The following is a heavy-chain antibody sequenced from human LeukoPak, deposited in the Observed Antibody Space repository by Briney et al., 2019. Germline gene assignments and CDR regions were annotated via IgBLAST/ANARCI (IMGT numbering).Heavy chain of an antibody. CDR1: GGTFSSYA. J-gene: IGHJ1*01. V-gene: IGHV1-69*01. CDR2: IIPIFGTA. Sequence: VKVSCKASGGTFSSYAISWVRQAPGQGLEWMGGIIPIFGTANYAQKFQGRVTITADESTSTAYMELSSLRSEDTAVYYCARERYSSSSGYFQHWGQGTLVTVSS. D-gene: IGHD6-6*01. CDR3: ARERYSSSSGYFQH.